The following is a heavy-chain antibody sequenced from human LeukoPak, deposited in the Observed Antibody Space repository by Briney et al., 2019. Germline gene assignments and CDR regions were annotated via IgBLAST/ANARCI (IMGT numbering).Heavy chain of an antibody. CDR3: AAGATYYYDSSPLRPFDY. D-gene: IGHD3-22*01. Sequence: ASVTVSCKASGYTFTGYYMHWVRQAPGQGLEWMGWINPNSGGTNYAQKFQGRVTMTRDTSISTAYMELSRLRSDDTAVYYCAAGATYYYDSSPLRPFDYWGQGTLVTASS. J-gene: IGHJ4*02. V-gene: IGHV1-2*02. CDR1: GYTFTGYY. CDR2: INPNSGGT.